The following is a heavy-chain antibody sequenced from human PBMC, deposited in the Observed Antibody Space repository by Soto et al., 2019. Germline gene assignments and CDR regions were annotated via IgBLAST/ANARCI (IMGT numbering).Heavy chain of an antibody. J-gene: IGHJ3*02. D-gene: IGHD4-17*01. CDR3: ARDYGGNSGTLDI. Sequence: NPSETLSLTCAVSGGSISSGGYSWSWIRQPPGKGLERIGYIYHSGSTYYNPSLKSRVTISVDRSKNQFSLKLSPVTAADTAVYYCARDYGGNSGTLDIWGQGTMVTVSS. CDR1: GGSISSGGYS. CDR2: IYHSGST. V-gene: IGHV4-30-2*01.